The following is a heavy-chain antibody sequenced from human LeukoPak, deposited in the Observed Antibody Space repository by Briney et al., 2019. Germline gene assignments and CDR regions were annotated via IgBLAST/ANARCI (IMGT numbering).Heavy chain of an antibody. D-gene: IGHD6-19*01. CDR3: AKDRLRYSSGWPYYFDY. CDR2: ISYDGSNK. J-gene: IGHJ4*02. Sequence: PGGSLRLSCAASGFTFSSYGMHWVRQAPGKGLEWVAVISYDGSNKYYADSVKGRFTISRDNSKNTLYLQMNSLRAEDTAVYYCAKDRLRYSSGWPYYFDYWGQGTLVTVSS. V-gene: IGHV3-30*18. CDR1: GFTFSSYG.